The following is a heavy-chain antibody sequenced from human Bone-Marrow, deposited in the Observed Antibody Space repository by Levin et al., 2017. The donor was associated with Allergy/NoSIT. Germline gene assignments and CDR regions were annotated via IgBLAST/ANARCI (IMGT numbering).Heavy chain of an antibody. V-gene: IGHV3-74*01. D-gene: IGHD2-15*01. J-gene: IGHJ3*02. CDR3: ARDQGYCSDI. Sequence: PGGSLRLSCVGSGFTFRTSWMHWVRQAPGKGLVWVSHINRDGSTTSYADSVKGRFTISRDNSKNTLYLQMSSLRAEDTAVYYCARDQGYCSDIRCQGTMVSVSP. CDR1: GFTFRTSW. CDR2: INRDGSTT.